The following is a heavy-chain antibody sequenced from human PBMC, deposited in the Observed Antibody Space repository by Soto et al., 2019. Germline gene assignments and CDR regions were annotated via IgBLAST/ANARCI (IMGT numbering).Heavy chain of an antibody. Sequence: ASVKVSCKASGYSFTSYGIAWVRQAPGQGPEWMGWISPYNGRTNYAQNVKGRVVMTADKSTSTAYMELSSLRSEDTAVYYCARAVRREGPSATSYYYYGMDVWGQGTTVTVSS. D-gene: IGHD1-26*01. CDR3: ARAVRREGPSATSYYYYGMDV. CDR1: GYSFTSYG. V-gene: IGHV1-18*01. J-gene: IGHJ6*02. CDR2: ISPYNGRT.